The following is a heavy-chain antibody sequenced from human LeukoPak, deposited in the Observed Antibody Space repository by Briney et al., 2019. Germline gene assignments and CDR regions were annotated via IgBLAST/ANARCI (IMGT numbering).Heavy chain of an antibody. D-gene: IGHD5-18*01. J-gene: IGHJ5*02. V-gene: IGHV1-69*05. CDR2: IIPIFGTA. CDR1: GGTFSSYA. CDR3: ASLGYSYGANWFDP. Sequence: ASVKVSCKASGGTFSSYAISWVRQAPGQGLEWMGGIIPIFGTANYAQKFQGRVTITTDESTSTAYMELSSLRSEDTAVYYCASLGYSYGANWFDPWGQGTLVTVSS.